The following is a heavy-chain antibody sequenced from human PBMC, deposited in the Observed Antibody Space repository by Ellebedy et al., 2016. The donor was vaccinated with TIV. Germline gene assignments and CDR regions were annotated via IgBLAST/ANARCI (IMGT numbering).Heavy chain of an antibody. J-gene: IGHJ4*02. V-gene: IGHV1-18*01. D-gene: IGHD5-12*01. CDR2: ISAYNGNT. Sequence: AASVKVSCKASGYTFTSYGISWVRQAPGQGLEWMGWISAYNGNTNYAQKLQGRVTMTTDTSTSTAYMELRSLRSDDTAVYYCARDGGEDIVATNFDYWGQGTLVTVSS. CDR3: ARDGGEDIVATNFDY. CDR1: GYTFTSYG.